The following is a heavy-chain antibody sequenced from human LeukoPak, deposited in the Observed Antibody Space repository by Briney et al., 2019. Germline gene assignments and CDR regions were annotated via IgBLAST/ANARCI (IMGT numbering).Heavy chain of an antibody. CDR3: AREVVDSISSGWYFDL. Sequence: TCKASGYTFSSSDRHWVRQATGKGLEWVSAIGGGGDTYYPDSVKGRFIISRENAKNSLYLQMGSLRVGDTAVYYCAREVVDSISSGWYFDLWGRGALVTVSS. CDR2: IGGGGDT. D-gene: IGHD6-6*01. CDR1: GYTFSSSD. V-gene: IGHV3-13*01. J-gene: IGHJ2*01.